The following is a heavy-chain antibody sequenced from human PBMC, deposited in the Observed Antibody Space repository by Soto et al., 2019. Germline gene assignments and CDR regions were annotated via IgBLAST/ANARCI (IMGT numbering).Heavy chain of an antibody. CDR3: ARDHIVVVVAATFDY. CDR1: GFTFSSYA. Sequence: QVQLVESGGGVVQPGRSLRLSCAASGFTFSSYAMHWVRQAPGKGLEWVAVISYDGSNKYYADSVKGRFTISRDNSKNTLDPQMNSLRAEDTAVYYCARDHIVVVVAATFDYWGQGTLVTVSS. V-gene: IGHV3-30-3*01. J-gene: IGHJ4*02. CDR2: ISYDGSNK. D-gene: IGHD2-15*01.